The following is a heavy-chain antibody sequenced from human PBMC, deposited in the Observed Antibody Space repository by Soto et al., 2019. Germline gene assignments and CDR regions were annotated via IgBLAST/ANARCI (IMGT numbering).Heavy chain of an antibody. V-gene: IGHV1-69*01. J-gene: IGHJ6*02. CDR2: IIPIFDIT. Sequence: QVQLVQSGAEVKKPGSSVKVSCNASGGTFRSYSISWVRQAPGQGLEWMGGIIPIFDITNYAQKFQGRVTITADESTSTAYMELSSLGADDTAVYYCARPDEGGYSSNHIYYYALDVWGQGTTVTV. CDR1: GGTFRSYS. D-gene: IGHD3-22*01. CDR3: ARPDEGGYSSNHIYYYALDV.